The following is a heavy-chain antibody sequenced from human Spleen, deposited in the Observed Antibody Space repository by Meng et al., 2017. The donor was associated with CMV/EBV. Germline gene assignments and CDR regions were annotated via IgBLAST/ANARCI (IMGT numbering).Heavy chain of an antibody. V-gene: IGHV1-18*01. J-gene: IGHJ4*02. Sequence: QVQLLRSGAEVKKPGASVKVSCKASGYTFTSYGISWVRQAPGQGLEWMRWISGYNGNTNYAQKLQGRVTMTTDTSTSTAYMELRSPRSDDTAVYYCAREADGATFDYWGQGTLVTVSS. CDR1: GYTFTSYG. CDR2: ISGYNGNT. D-gene: IGHD1-26*01. CDR3: AREADGATFDY.